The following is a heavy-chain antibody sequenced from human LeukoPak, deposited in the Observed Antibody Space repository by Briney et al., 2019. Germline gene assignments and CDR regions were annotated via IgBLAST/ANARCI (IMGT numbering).Heavy chain of an antibody. V-gene: IGHV3-11*04. Sequence: GGSLRLSCAASGFTFSDYYMSWIRQAPGKGLEWVSYISSSGSTIYYADSVKGRFTISRDNAKNSLYLQMNSLRAEDTAVYYCAPLWFGELGNWFDPWGQGTLVTVSS. CDR1: GFTFSDYY. D-gene: IGHD3-10*01. CDR2: ISSSGSTI. CDR3: APLWFGELGNWFDP. J-gene: IGHJ5*02.